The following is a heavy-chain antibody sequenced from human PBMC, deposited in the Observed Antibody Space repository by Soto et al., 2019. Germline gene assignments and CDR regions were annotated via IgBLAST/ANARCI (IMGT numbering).Heavy chain of an antibody. V-gene: IGHV3-23*03. CDR2: IYRGGNGP. CDR3: AKMEGMDPWAYSFDY. CDR1: GFTFSDFA. Sequence: EVQALESGGGLVQPGGSLRLSCAATGFTFSDFAMSWGRQAPGKGPEGVSRIYRGGNGPHYANSVKGRVPLSRDNSKNALYLQLNSLRAEDTAVYYCAKMEGMDPWAYSFDYWGQGTLVTVSS. D-gene: IGHD6-13*01. J-gene: IGHJ4*02.